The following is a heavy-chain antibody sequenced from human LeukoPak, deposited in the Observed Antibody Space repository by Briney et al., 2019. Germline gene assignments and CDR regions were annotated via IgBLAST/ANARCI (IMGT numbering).Heavy chain of an antibody. D-gene: IGHD5-18*01. Sequence: ASVKVSCKASGFTFTSSAVQWVRQARGQRLEWIGWIVVGSGNTNYAQKFQGRVTMTEDASTDTAYMELSSLRSEDTAVYYCATDTGYSYGSFDYWGQGTLVTVSS. V-gene: IGHV1-58*01. CDR2: IVVGSGNT. J-gene: IGHJ4*02. CDR1: GFTFTSSA. CDR3: ATDTGYSYGSFDY.